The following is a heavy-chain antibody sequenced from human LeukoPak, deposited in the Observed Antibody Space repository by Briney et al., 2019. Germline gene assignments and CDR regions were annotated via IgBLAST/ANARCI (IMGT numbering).Heavy chain of an antibody. V-gene: IGHV3-7*01. CDR3: ARAGYYGDDAFDL. D-gene: IGHD2/OR15-2a*01. Sequence: PGGSLRLSCAGSGFTIGSYWMSWVRQAPGEGLEWVANIRQDGSEKYYVDSVKGRLTISRDNAKNSLYLQMSSLRAEDTGIYYCARAGYYGDDAFDLWGQGTMVTVSS. CDR2: IRQDGSEK. CDR1: GFTIGSYW. J-gene: IGHJ3*01.